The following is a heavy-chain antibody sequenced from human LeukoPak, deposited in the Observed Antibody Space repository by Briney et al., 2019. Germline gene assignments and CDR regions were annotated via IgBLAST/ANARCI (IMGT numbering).Heavy chain of an antibody. CDR2: ISSSSTNI. Sequence: PGGSLRLSCAASGFTFRGYSMNWVRQAPGKGLEWISYISSSSTNIYYADSVKGRFIISRDDAKNSLYLLMNNLRAEDTAVYFCARDTTREEFDFWGQGALVTVSS. J-gene: IGHJ4*02. CDR3: ARDTTREEFDF. V-gene: IGHV3-48*01. CDR1: GFTFRGYS. D-gene: IGHD1-14*01.